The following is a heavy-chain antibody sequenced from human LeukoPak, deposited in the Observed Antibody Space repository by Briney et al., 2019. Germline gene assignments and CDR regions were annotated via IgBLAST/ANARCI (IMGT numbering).Heavy chain of an antibody. CDR1: GFTFSTYS. J-gene: IGHJ3*02. CDR2: IVRDGTT. CDR3: VRDQHYAFDI. V-gene: IGHV3-48*02. D-gene: IGHD1-26*01. Sequence: GGSLRLSCVGAGFTFSTYSMNWVRQAPGKGLEWISHIVRDGTTYYAGSVKGRFTISRDNAKNSLSLQMNSLRDDDTALYYCVRDQHYAFDIWGQGTMVTVSS.